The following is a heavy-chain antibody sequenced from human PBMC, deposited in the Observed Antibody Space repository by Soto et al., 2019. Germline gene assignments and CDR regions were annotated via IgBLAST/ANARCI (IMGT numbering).Heavy chain of an antibody. D-gene: IGHD6-13*01. CDR2: VSGSGGST. CDR1: GFTFSSYA. CDR3: ARRRPGTYFDY. Sequence: EVQLLESGGGLVQPGGSLRLSCAASGFTFSSYAMRWVRQAPGRGLEWVSAVSGSGGSTYYADSVKGRFTISRDNSKNTLYLKMNRLRAEDPAVYYCARRRPGTYFDYWGQGTLVTVSS. J-gene: IGHJ4*02. V-gene: IGHV3-23*01.